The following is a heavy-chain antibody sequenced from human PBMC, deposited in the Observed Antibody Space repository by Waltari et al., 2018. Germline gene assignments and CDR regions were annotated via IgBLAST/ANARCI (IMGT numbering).Heavy chain of an antibody. V-gene: IGHV4-34*01. CDR2: INHSGST. J-gene: IGHJ2*01. CDR1: GGSFSGYY. Sequence: QVQLQQWGAGLLKPSETLSLTCAVYGGSFSGYYCRWIRQPPGTGLDCIGEINHSGSTNYNPSLKIRVTISVDTSKNQFALKLSSVTAADTAVYYCARDRRSKGYCSGGSCYPLGYFDLWGRGTLVTVSS. D-gene: IGHD2-15*01. CDR3: ARDRRSKGYCSGGSCYPLGYFDL.